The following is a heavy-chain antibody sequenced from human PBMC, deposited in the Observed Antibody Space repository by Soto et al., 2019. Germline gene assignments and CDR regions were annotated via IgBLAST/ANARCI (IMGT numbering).Heavy chain of an antibody. D-gene: IGHD3-3*02. V-gene: IGHV4-61*01. CDR3: VRRSSRLLVYNY. J-gene: IGHJ4*02. Sequence: PSETLSLTCTVSGVSVSSNSYYWSWIRQPPGEGLEWIGYIYDSGSTSYNPSLKSRVTISLDTSKNQFSLKLSSVTAAGTAVYYCVRRSSRLLVYNYWGQGTLVTVSS. CDR2: IYDSGST. CDR1: GVSVSSNSYY.